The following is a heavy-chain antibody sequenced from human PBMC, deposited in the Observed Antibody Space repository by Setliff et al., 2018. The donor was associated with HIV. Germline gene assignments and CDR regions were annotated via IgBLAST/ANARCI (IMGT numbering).Heavy chain of an antibody. Sequence: ASVKVSCKASSEYTFTNFDINWVRQAPGQGLEWMGWMHPHSGNTDYTQKFQGRVTMTMNTSISTAYMELSSLRSEDTAVYYCASYYGSGAHYPYYYYMDVWGKGPTVTVSS. D-gene: IGHD3-10*01. CDR3: ASYYGSGAHYPYYYYMDV. CDR1: SEYTFTNFD. V-gene: IGHV1-8*02. J-gene: IGHJ6*03. CDR2: MHPHSGNT.